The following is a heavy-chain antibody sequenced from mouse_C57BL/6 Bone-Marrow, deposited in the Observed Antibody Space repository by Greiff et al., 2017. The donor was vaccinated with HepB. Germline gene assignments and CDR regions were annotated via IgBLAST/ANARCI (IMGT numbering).Heavy chain of an antibody. Sequence: EVMLVESGGGLVKPGGSLKLSCAASGFTFSDYGMHWVRQAPEKGLEWVAYISSGSSTIYYADTVKGRFTISRDNAKNTLFLQMTSLRSEDTAMYYWSRRPGGYFDVWGTGTTVTVSS. V-gene: IGHV5-17*01. J-gene: IGHJ1*03. CDR2: ISSGSSTI. CDR3: SRRPGGYFDV. CDR1: GFTFSDYG.